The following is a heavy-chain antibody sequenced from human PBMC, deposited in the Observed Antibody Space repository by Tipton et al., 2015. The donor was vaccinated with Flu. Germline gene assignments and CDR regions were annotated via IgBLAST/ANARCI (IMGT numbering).Heavy chain of an antibody. CDR3: AKIAGMVRAVLGP. V-gene: IGHV3-23*01. D-gene: IGHD3-10*01. CDR1: GFSFSSYA. CDR2: ISGSGGAT. Sequence: SLRLSCAASGFSFSSYAMTWVRQAPGKGLEWVSAISGSGGATYYADSVKGRFTISRGNSKTTLYLQMNSLRDDDTPVYWCAKIAGMVRAVLGPWGQGLLVTVSS. J-gene: IGHJ5*02.